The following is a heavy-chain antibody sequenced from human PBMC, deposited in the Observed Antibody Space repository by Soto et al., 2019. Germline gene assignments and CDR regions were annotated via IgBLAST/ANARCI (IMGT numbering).Heavy chain of an antibody. CDR3: ARESAVIRYFDWFQNWFDP. CDR1: GYTFTSYA. J-gene: IGHJ5*02. V-gene: IGHV1-3*01. Sequence: GASVKVSCKASGYTFTSYAMHWVRQAPGQRLEWMGWINAGNGNTKYSQKFQGRVTITRDTSASTAYMELSSLRSEDTAVYYCARESAVIRYFDWFQNWFDPWGQGTLVTVS. CDR2: INAGNGNT. D-gene: IGHD3-9*01.